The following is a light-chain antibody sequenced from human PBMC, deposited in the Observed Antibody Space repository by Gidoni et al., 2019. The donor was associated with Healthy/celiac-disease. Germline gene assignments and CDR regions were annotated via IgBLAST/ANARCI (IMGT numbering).Light chain of an antibody. CDR3: NSRDSSGNHWV. CDR1: SLRSYY. CDR2: GKN. J-gene: IGLJ3*02. V-gene: IGLV3-19*01. Sequence: SSELTHDPAVSVALGQTVRITCQGDSLRSYYASWYQQKTGQAPVLVIYGKNNRPSGIPDRFSGSSSGNKASLTITGAQAEDEADYYCNSRDSSGNHWVFGGGTKLTVL.